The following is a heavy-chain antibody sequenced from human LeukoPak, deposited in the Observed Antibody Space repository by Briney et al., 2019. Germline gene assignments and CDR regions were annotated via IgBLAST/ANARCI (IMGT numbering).Heavy chain of an antibody. V-gene: IGHV3-74*01. J-gene: IGHJ4*02. Sequence: PGGSLRLSCAASRFTFSMYWMHWVRHAPGKGLVWVSRINSDGISTSYAVSVKGLFTISRDNAKNTLYLKMNSLGAEDTAVYYCARDGNYYDSSGTADYWGQGTLVTVSS. CDR2: INSDGIST. CDR1: RFTFSMYW. CDR3: ARDGNYYDSSGTADY. D-gene: IGHD3-22*01.